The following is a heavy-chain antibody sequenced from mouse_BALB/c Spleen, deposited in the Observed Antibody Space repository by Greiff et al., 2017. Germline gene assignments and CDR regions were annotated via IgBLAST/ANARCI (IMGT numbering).Heavy chain of an antibody. CDR1: GYSFTDYI. Sequence: VQLQQTGPELVKPWASVKISCKASGYSFTDYIMLWVKQSHGKSLEWIGNINPYYGSTSYNLKFKGKATLTVDKSSSTAYMQLNSLTSEDSAVYYCARSKGEVPHYYAMDDWGQGTSVTVSS. CDR3: ARSKGEVPHYYAMDD. V-gene: IGHV1-39*01. CDR2: INPYYGST. D-gene: IGHD2-14*01. J-gene: IGHJ4*01.